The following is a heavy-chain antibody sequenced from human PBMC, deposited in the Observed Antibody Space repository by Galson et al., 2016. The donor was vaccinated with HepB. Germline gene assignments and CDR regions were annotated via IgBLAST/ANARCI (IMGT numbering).Heavy chain of an antibody. V-gene: IGHV3-23*01. D-gene: IGHD1-1*01. CDR1: GFTFSNYP. CDR3: AKDDNILWPPDALDM. Sequence: SLRLSCAASGFTFSNYPMNWVRQAPGKGLEWVSGISSGGDKPDYRDSVKGRFTISRDDSKNTVYLQINSLRAEDTAVYYCAKDDNILWPPDALDMWGQGTLVTVSS. J-gene: IGHJ3*02. CDR2: ISSGGDKP.